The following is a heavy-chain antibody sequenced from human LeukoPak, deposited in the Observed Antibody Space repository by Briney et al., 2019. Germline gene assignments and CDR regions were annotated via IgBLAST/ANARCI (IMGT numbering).Heavy chain of an antibody. CDR3: AKDSNLEYFDY. D-gene: IGHD1-1*01. V-gene: IGHV3-30*18. Sequence: PGRSLRLSCAASGFTFSSYGMHWVRQAPGKGLEWVAVISYDGSNKYYADSVKGRFTISRDNSKNTLYLQMNSLRAEDMAVYYCAKDSNLEYFDYWGQGTLVTVSS. CDR2: ISYDGSNK. J-gene: IGHJ4*02. CDR1: GFTFSSYG.